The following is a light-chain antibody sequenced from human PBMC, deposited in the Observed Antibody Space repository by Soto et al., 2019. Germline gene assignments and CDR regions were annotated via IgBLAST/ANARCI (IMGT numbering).Light chain of an antibody. J-gene: IGLJ2*01. Sequence: QSVLTQPPSASGTPGQRVPISCSGSSSNIGSNTVNWFQQLPGTAPKLLIYSNNQRPSGVPDRFSVSKSGTSASLAISGLQSEDEADYYCAAWDDSLNGVIFGGGTKLTVL. CDR3: AAWDDSLNGVI. V-gene: IGLV1-44*01. CDR1: SSNIGSNT. CDR2: SNN.